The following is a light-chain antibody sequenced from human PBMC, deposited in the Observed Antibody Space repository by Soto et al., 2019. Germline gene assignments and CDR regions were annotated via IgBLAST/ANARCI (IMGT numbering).Light chain of an antibody. CDR2: GAS. J-gene: IGKJ1*01. CDR1: QSVSSSY. CDR3: QQYGSSPPAWT. V-gene: IGKV3-20*01. Sequence: EIVLTQSPGTLSLSPGERATLSCRASQSVSSSYLAWYQQNPGQAPRLLIYGASSRATGIPDMFSGSGSGTDFTLTISRLEPEDFAVYYCQQYGSSPPAWTFGQGTKVQIK.